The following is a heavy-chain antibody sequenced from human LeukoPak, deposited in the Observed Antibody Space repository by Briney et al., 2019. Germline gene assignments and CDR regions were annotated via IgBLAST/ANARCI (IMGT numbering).Heavy chain of an antibody. Sequence: GGSLRLSCAVSGFSIRDYYMSWIRQAPGKGLEWISYIVNSGTTTHYAESVKGRFTISRDNAKNSLYLQMNSLSDEDTAVYYCARDRGFVKILTGYYLDVWGRGTTVTVSS. V-gene: IGHV3-11*01. CDR3: ARDRGFVKILTGYYLDV. J-gene: IGHJ6*02. D-gene: IGHD3-9*01. CDR2: IVNSGTTT. CDR1: GFSIRDYY.